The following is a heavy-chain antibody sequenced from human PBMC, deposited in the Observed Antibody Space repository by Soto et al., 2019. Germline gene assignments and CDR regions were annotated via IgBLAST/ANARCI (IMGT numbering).Heavy chain of an antibody. J-gene: IGHJ4*02. CDR2: INQSGSA. V-gene: IGHV4-34*01. Sequence: QVLLQQWGAGRLKPSETLSLTCAVYGGSFIDYSWGWIRQSPGTGLEWIGEINQSGSANYNPSLKRRVAISVDTSNDQLSLKVYSVTAADAAVYHCARVSDYWSQGTLVTVSS. CDR3: ARVSDY. CDR1: GGSFIDYS.